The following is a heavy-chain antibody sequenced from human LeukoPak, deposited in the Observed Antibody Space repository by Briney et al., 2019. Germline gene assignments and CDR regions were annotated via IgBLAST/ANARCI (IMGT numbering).Heavy chain of an antibody. CDR1: GFTFSRCA. CDR2: ISASGGST. D-gene: IGHD1-26*01. V-gene: IGHV3-23*01. Sequence: GGSLRLSCAASGFTFSRCAMTWVRQAPGKGLEWDSAISASGGSTDYADSRKGRFTISRDNSKNTLYLQMNSLRAEDTGVYYCAKVMEQRLYFYYYDMDVWGQGTMVIVSS. J-gene: IGHJ6*02. CDR3: AKVMEQRLYFYYYDMDV.